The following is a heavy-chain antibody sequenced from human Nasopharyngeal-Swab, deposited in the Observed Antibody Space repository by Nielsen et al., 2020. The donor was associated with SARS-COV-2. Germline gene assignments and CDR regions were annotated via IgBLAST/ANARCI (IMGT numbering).Heavy chain of an antibody. J-gene: IGHJ4*02. Sequence: SETLSLTCTVSGGSISSYYWSWIRQPAGKGLEWIGRIYTSGSTNYNPSLKSRVTMSVGTSKNQFSLKLSSVTAADTAVYYCARVTRDGYNYDRFDYWGQGTLVTVSS. CDR1: GGSISSYY. D-gene: IGHD5-24*01. CDR3: ARVTRDGYNYDRFDY. CDR2: IYTSGST. V-gene: IGHV4-4*07.